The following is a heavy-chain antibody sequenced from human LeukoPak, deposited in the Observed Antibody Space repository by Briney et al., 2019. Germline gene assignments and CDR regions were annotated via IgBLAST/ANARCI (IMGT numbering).Heavy chain of an antibody. J-gene: IGHJ3*02. CDR1: GFTVSSNY. CDR2: IYRGGST. D-gene: IGHD2-21*02. Sequence: GGSLRLSCAASGFTVSSNYMSWVRQAPGKGLEWVSIIYRGGSTYYADSVKGRFTISRDNSKNTLYLQMNSLRAEDTAVYYCAKDRRIVVMTAIPDAFDIWGQGTMVTVSS. V-gene: IGHV3-53*01. CDR3: AKDRRIVVMTAIPDAFDI.